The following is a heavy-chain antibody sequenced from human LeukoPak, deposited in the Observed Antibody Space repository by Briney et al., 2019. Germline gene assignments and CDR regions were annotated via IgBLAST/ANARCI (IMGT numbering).Heavy chain of an antibody. CDR1: GYTFTSYG. V-gene: IGHV1-18*01. Sequence: ASVKVSCKASGYTFTSYGISWVRQAPGQGLEWMGWISAYNGNTNYAQKLQGRVTMTTDTSTSTAYMELRSLRPDDTAVYYCARDLFGPGATNFVYWGQGTLVTVSS. J-gene: IGHJ4*02. CDR3: ARDLFGPGATNFVY. D-gene: IGHD1-26*01. CDR2: ISAYNGNT.